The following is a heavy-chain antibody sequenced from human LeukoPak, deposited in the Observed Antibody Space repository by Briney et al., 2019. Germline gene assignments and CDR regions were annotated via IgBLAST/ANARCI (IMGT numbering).Heavy chain of an antibody. Sequence: GGSLRLSCAASGFTFSSYAMSWVRQAPGKGLEWVSAITGSGGSTYYADSVKGRFTISRDNAKNTLFLQMNSLRAEDTAVYYCTRDFDFSSAIWGQGTLVTVSS. J-gene: IGHJ4*02. CDR2: ITGSGGST. CDR1: GFTFSSYA. D-gene: IGHD3-3*01. V-gene: IGHV3-23*01. CDR3: TRDFDFSSAI.